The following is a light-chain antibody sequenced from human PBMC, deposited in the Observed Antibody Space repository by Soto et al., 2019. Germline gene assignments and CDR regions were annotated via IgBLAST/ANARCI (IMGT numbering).Light chain of an antibody. CDR1: QSISSSH. J-gene: IGKJ1*01. CDR2: DAS. CDR3: QQYHSSPRT. V-gene: IGKV3-20*01. Sequence: EIVLTQSPGTLSLSPGERVTLSCRASQSISSSHLAWYQQRPGQAPRLLIYDASNRATGISDRFTGSGSGTDFTLTLTRLEPEDFAVYYCQQYHSSPRTFGQGTKVDI.